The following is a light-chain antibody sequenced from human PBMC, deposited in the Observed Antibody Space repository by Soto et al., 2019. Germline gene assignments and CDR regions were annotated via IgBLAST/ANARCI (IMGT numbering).Light chain of an antibody. J-gene: IGKJ1*01. Sequence: EIVFTQSPGILYLSPGYRATLSCRASQSVRSNLAWYQQKPGQAPRLLIYDASNRATGIPARFSGSGSGTQFTLTISRLQSEDFAVYYCQQYNNWPPAWTFGQGTKGDIK. V-gene: IGKV3-15*01. CDR2: DAS. CDR3: QQYNNWPPAWT. CDR1: QSVRSN.